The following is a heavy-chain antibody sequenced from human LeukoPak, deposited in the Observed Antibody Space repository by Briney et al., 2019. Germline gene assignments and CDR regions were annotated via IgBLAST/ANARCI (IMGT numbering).Heavy chain of an antibody. J-gene: IGHJ5*01. CDR1: GFTFSSYG. D-gene: IGHD2-21*01. Sequence: GGSLRLSCAASGFTFSSYGMHWVRQAPGKGPEWMAVTSYDGSHKFYTDSVKGRFTISRDNSKNTLYLQMNSLRAEDTALYSCAKDFFQSPGVDCGAECPHLNNWFDSWGQGTLVTVSS. V-gene: IGHV3-30*18. CDR2: TSYDGSHK. CDR3: AKDFFQSPGVDCGAECPHLNNWFDS.